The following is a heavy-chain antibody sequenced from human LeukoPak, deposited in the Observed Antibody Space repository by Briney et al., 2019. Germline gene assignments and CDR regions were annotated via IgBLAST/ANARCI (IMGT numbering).Heavy chain of an antibody. V-gene: IGHV3-23*01. Sequence: GGSLRLSCAASGFTFSSYFMSWVRQAPGKGLEWVSGISGSGGDTFYADSVRGQFTISRDNSKNTLYLQMSSLRAEDTAVYYCARTPPHDDGGYSNPHWGQGTLVTVSS. CDR2: ISGSGGDT. D-gene: IGHD3-22*01. CDR3: ARTPPHDDGGYSNPH. J-gene: IGHJ4*02. CDR1: GFTFSSYF.